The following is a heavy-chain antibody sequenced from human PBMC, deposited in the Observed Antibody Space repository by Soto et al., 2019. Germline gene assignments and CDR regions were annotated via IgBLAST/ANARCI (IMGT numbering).Heavy chain of an antibody. D-gene: IGHD2-2*01. CDR2: FSWNSGNI. CDR3: AKDHCSSTSCYFDN. Sequence: PGGSLRLSCVASGFTFDDYAMHWVRQAPGKGLEWVSGFSWNSGNIGYADSVKGRFTISRDNAKNSMYLQMDSLRAEDTALYYCAKDHCSSTSCYFDNWGQGTLVTVSS. V-gene: IGHV3-9*01. J-gene: IGHJ4*02. CDR1: GFTFDDYA.